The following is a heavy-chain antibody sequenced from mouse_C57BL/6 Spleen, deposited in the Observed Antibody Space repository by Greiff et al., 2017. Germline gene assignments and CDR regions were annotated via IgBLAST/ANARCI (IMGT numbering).Heavy chain of an antibody. CDR2: INPSYGTT. CDR1: GYTFTDYN. V-gene: IGHV1-39*01. Sequence: EVQLQQSGPELVKPGASVKISCKASGYTFTDYNMNWVTQSTGQGLEWIGVINPSYGTTSYNQKFKGQTTLTVDKSSSTSYMQLNSLTSEDSAVYDCARCYCYSNSHYFDYWGQGTTLTVSS. D-gene: IGHD2-5*01. J-gene: IGHJ2*01. CDR3: ARCYCYSNSHYFDY.